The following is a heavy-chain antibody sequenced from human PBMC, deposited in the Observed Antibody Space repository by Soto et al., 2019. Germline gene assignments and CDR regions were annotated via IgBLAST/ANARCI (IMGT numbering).Heavy chain of an antibody. CDR3: ARGIIKLELYFDY. J-gene: IGHJ4*02. CDR2: IYYSGST. CDR1: GGSISSGGYY. V-gene: IGHV4-31*03. Sequence: SETLSLTCTVSGGSISSGGYYWSWIRQHPGKGLEWIGYIYYSGSTYYNPSLKSRVTISVDTSKNQFSLKLSSVTPADTAVYYCARGIIKLELYFDYWGQGTLVTVSS. D-gene: IGHD1-7*01.